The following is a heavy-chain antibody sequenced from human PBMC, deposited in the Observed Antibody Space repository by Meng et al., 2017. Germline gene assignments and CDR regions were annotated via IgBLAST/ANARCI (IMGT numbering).Heavy chain of an antibody. Sequence: RLVRSVAMVNKPGPSWKAPCQASGGPLTSYGISWVRQAPGQGLEWMGGIIPIFGTANYAQKFQGRVTITADKSTSTAYMELSSLRSEDTAVYYCARDGVGATEGYFDYWGQGTLVTVSS. V-gene: IGHV1-69*06. D-gene: IGHD1-26*01. CDR2: IIPIFGTA. CDR1: GGPLTSYG. J-gene: IGHJ4*02. CDR3: ARDGVGATEGYFDY.